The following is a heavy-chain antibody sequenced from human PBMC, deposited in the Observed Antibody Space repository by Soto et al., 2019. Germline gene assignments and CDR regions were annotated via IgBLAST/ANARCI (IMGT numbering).Heavy chain of an antibody. CDR1: GYTFTSYG. J-gene: IGHJ6*02. Sequence: QVQLVQSGAEVKKPGASVKVSCKASGYTFTSYGISWVRQAPGQGLEWMGWISAYNGNTNYAQKLQGRVTMTTDTSTSTAYMGLRSLRSDDAAVYYCAGGGGVLRFLEWLPSGIDVWGQGTTVTVSS. V-gene: IGHV1-18*01. D-gene: IGHD3-3*01. CDR2: ISAYNGNT. CDR3: AGGGGVLRFLEWLPSGIDV.